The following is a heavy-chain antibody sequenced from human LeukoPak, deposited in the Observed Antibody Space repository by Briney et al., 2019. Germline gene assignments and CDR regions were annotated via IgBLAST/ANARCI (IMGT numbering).Heavy chain of an antibody. V-gene: IGHV1-69*13. CDR1: GGTFSSYA. D-gene: IGHD5-18*01. J-gene: IGHJ4*02. CDR2: IIPIFGTA. Sequence: SVKVSCKASGGTFSSYAISWVRQAPGQGLEWMGGIIPIFGTANYAQKFQGKVTITADESTSTAYMELSSLRSEDTAVYYCAREGIGYSYGSDGGGVDYWGQGTLVTVSS. CDR3: AREGIGYSYGSDGGGVDY.